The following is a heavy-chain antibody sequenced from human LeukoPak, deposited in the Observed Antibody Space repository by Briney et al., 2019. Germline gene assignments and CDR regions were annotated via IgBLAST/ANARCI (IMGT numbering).Heavy chain of an antibody. D-gene: IGHD6-19*01. J-gene: IGHJ6*04. V-gene: IGHV3-21*01. CDR2: ISSSSSYI. CDR3: ARDVVAGTYYYYGMDV. Sequence: GGSLRLSCAASGFTVSSNYMSWVRQAPGKGLEWVSSISSSSSYIYYADSVKGRFTISRDNAKNSLYLQMNSLRAEDTAVYYCARDVVAGTYYYYGMDVWGKGTTVTVSS. CDR1: GFTVSSNY.